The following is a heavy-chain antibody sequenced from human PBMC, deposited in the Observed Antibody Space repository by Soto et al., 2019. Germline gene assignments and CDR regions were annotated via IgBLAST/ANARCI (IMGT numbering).Heavy chain of an antibody. CDR2: ISYDSSNK. D-gene: IGHD2-15*01. CDR3: AKLVIGYCSGNTCDDY. J-gene: IGHJ4*02. Sequence: VQLLESGGGLIQPGGSLRLSCAASGFTFSYGIHWLRQAPGKGLEWVAYISYDSSNKFYGDSVKGRFTISRDNSKKPQFLQMNSLRAEDTAVYYCAKLVIGYCSGNTCDDYWGQGTLVAVSS. V-gene: IGHV3-30*18. CDR1: GFTFSYG.